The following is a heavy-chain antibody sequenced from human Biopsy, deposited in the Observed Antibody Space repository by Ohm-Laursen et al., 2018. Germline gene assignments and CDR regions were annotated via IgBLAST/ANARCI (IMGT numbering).Heavy chain of an antibody. CDR3: ARETPTGIPFNWFDP. CDR1: GDSVSNKDAV. J-gene: IGHJ5*02. V-gene: IGHV6-1*01. Sequence: SQTLSLTCAISGDSVSNKDAVWNWIRRSPSRGLEWLGRTYYRSQWHSDYAVFVRSRITIKSDTSRNQFSLQLNSVTPDDTAVYFCARETPTGIPFNWFDPWGQGTLVTVSS. CDR2: TYYRSQWHS. D-gene: IGHD1-1*01.